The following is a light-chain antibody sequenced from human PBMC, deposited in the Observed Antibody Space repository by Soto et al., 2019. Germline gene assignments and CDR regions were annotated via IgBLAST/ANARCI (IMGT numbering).Light chain of an antibody. CDR1: QTISNT. CDR2: AAS. V-gene: IGKV3-15*01. Sequence: EIVMTQSPATLSVSPGDKVSLSCRANQTISNTLAWYQQKPGQAPRLLIYAASTRATGVSARFSGSGSGTDFTLTISRLEPEDFAVYYCQQYNNWPRTFGQGTKVDI. CDR3: QQYNNWPRT. J-gene: IGKJ1*01.